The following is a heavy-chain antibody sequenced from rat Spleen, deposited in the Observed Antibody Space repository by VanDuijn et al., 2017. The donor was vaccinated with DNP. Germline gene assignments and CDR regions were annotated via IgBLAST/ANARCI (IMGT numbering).Heavy chain of an antibody. CDR2: ISYDGSST. CDR1: GFTFSNYY. CDR3: ARGSTSIFWYFDF. Sequence: EVQLVETGGGLVQPGGSLKLSCVASGFTFSNYYMAWVRQAPKKGLEWVATISYDGSSTYYRDSVKGRFTVSRDNAKSSLYLQMNSLKSEDTATYYCARGSTSIFWYFDFWGPGTMVTVSS. V-gene: IGHV5-7*01. D-gene: IGHD1-2*01. J-gene: IGHJ1*01.